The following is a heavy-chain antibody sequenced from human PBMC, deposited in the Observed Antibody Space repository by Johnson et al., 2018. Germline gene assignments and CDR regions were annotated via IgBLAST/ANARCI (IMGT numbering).Heavy chain of an antibody. CDR2: IRTKGNNYAT. V-gene: IGHV3-73*01. J-gene: IGHJ3*01. Sequence: VQLVQSGGGSVQPGGSLKLSCAASGFTFYGSAIHWIRQASGKGLEWVGRIRTKGNNYATSYAASVKGRFTISRDDSKNTAYLQMQRLRAYDTAVYYCWKALGLFRMDPFDLWGQGTMVTVSS. CDR3: WKALGLFRMDPFDL. CDR1: GFTFYGSA. D-gene: IGHD2-21*01.